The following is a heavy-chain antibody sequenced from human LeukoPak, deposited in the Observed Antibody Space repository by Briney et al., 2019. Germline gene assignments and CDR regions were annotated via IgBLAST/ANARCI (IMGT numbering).Heavy chain of an antibody. V-gene: IGHV3-74*01. CDR3: ARAGAYRFDY. CDR1: GFTFTDYW. Sequence: GGSLRLSCVASGFTFTDYWMHWVRQAPGKGLVWVSIINTDTRGTYYADSVKGRFTISRDNAKNTLSLQMNSLRAEDTAVYYCARAGAYRFDYWGQGTLVTVSS. D-gene: IGHD3-16*01. J-gene: IGHJ4*02. CDR2: INTDTRGT.